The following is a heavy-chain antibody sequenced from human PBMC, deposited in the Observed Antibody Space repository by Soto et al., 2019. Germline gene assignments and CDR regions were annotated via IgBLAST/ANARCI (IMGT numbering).Heavy chain of an antibody. Sequence: PGGSLRLSCAASGFTFSSYGMHWVRQAPGKGLEWVAVISYDGSNKYYADSVKGRFTISRDNSKNTLYLQMNSLRAEDTAVYYCAAQKDIVVVVAAPLYGMDVWGQGTTVTVSS. V-gene: IGHV3-30*03. D-gene: IGHD2-15*01. CDR2: ISYDGSNK. CDR3: AAQKDIVVVVAAPLYGMDV. CDR1: GFTFSSYG. J-gene: IGHJ6*02.